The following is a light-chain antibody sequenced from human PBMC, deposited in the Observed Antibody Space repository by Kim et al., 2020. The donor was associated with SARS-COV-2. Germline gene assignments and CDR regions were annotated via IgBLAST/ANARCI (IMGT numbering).Light chain of an antibody. J-gene: IGLJ3*02. Sequence: GQRVTISCSGSSSNIGSNPVNWYQQLPGTAPKLLVYNNNQRPSGVPDRFSDSKSGTSASLARSGLQSEDEADYYCAAWDDSLTGWVFGGGTQLTVL. V-gene: IGLV1-44*01. CDR3: AAWDDSLTGWV. CDR1: SSNIGSNP. CDR2: NNN.